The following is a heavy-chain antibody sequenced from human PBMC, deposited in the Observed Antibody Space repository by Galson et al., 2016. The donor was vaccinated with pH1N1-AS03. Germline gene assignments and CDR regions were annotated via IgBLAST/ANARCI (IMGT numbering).Heavy chain of an antibody. Sequence: SLRLSCAASGFTFSSHSMNWVRQAPGKGLEWVSAISFSSTYIYYADSVQGRFTISRDDAKNSLHLQMSSLRVEDTAVYYCARVLSIAAGHSLDVWGQGTTVTVSS. CDR2: ISFSSTYI. J-gene: IGHJ6*02. CDR1: GFTFSSHS. D-gene: IGHD6-6*01. CDR3: ARVLSIAAGHSLDV. V-gene: IGHV3-21*01.